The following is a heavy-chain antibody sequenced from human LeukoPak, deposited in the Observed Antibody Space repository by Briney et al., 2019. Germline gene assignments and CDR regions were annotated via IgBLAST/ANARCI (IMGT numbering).Heavy chain of an antibody. D-gene: IGHD6-19*01. CDR3: AKDWGSGWYLDY. CDR2: ISSSSSYI. Sequence: GGSLRLSCAASGFTFSSYSMNWVRQAPGKGLEWVSSISSSSSYIYYADSVKGQFTISRDNSKNTLYLQMNSLRAEDTAVYYCAKDWGSGWYLDYWGQGTLVTVSS. CDR1: GFTFSSYS. V-gene: IGHV3-21*04. J-gene: IGHJ4*02.